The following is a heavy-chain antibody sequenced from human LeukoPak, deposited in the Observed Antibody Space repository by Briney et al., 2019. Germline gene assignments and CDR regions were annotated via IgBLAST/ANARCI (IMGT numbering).Heavy chain of an antibody. Sequence: GGSLRLSCAASGFTFSSYGMHWVRQAPGKGLEWVAVISYHGSDKYYADSVKGRFTISRDNSKNTLYLQLNSLRAEDTAVYYCARGDYGDYKGYYGMDVWGQGTTVTVSS. CDR1: GFTFSSYG. J-gene: IGHJ6*02. V-gene: IGHV3-30*03. D-gene: IGHD4-17*01. CDR2: ISYHGSDK. CDR3: ARGDYGDYKGYYGMDV.